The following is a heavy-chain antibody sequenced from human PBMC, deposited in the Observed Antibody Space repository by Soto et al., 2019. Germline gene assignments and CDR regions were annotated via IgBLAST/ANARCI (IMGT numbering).Heavy chain of an antibody. V-gene: IGHV4-30-2*01. CDR2: IYHSGST. D-gene: IGHD4-4*01. CDR3: ARGGGVTTTGDDY. J-gene: IGHJ4*02. CDR1: GGSINTATHS. Sequence: QLQLQESGSGLVKPSQTLSLTCAVSGGSINTATHSWSWIRQPPGKGLEWIGYIYHSGSTYYNPSVKSRVTISIDKSTNQFSRRLSSVPGEDTAVYYCARGGGVTTTGDDYWGQGILVTVSS.